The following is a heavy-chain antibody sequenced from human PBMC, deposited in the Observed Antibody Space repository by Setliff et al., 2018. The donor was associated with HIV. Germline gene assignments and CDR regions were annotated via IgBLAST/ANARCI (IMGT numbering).Heavy chain of an antibody. CDR3: ARGLGQQLGRFWYFDL. CDR1: GGSFSGYY. CDR2: INHSGST. J-gene: IGHJ2*01. Sequence: PSETLSLTCAVYGGSFSGYYWSWIRQPPGKGLEWIGEINHSGSTNYNPSLKSRVTISVDTSKDQFSLKLSSATAADTAVYYCARGLGQQLGRFWYFDLWGRGTLVTVSS. V-gene: IGHV4-34*01. D-gene: IGHD6-13*01.